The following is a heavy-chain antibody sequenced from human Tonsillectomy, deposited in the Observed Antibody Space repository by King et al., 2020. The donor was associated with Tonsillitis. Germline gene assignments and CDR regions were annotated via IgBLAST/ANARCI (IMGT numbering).Heavy chain of an antibody. CDR3: ARVHSSGWYFDS. CDR1: GFTFSSYD. D-gene: IGHD6-19*01. V-gene: IGHV3-13*01. Sequence: VQLVESGGGLVQPGGSLRLSCAASGFTFSSYDMHWVRQATGKGLEWVSDINTAGDTHYPGSVKGRFTISRENAKKSLYLQMNSLRAEDTAVYYCARVHSSGWYFDSWGQGTLVTVSS. CDR2: INTAGDT. J-gene: IGHJ4*02.